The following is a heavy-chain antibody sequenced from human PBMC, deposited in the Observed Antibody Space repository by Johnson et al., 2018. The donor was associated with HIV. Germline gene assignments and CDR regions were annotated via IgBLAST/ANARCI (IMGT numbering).Heavy chain of an antibody. V-gene: IGHV3-30*04. CDR2: TSYDGRNK. Sequence: VQLVESGGGLVKPGGSLRLSCAASGISFSNCAMHWVRQAPGKGLAWVAVTSYDGRNKYYADSVKGRFTISSANSKNTLYLQMNSLRAEDTAIYYCARGGEGELPDAFDIWGQGTMVTVSS. CDR1: GISFSNCA. CDR3: ARGGEGELPDAFDI. D-gene: IGHD1-26*01. J-gene: IGHJ3*02.